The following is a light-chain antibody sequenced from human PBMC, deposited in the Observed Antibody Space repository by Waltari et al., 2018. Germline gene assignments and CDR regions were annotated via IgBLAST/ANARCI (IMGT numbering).Light chain of an antibody. CDR3: QTYVSPAWV. J-gene: IGLJ3*02. Sequence: NLMLTQPHSVSESPGKTVTISCTRNSGNIATNYVPWFQQRLGGVPTTIIFEDDKRPSGVPDRFSGSIDSSSNSASLTISGLKNEDEADYYCQTYVSPAWVFGGGTKLTVL. CDR2: EDD. CDR1: SGNIATNY. V-gene: IGLV6-57*03.